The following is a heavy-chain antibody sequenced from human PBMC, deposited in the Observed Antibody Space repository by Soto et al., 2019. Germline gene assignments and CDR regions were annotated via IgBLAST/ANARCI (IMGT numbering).Heavy chain of an antibody. CDR3: ARQVGKYQLLAAFDI. CDR1: GYTFTSYA. CDR2: INAGNGNT. V-gene: IGHV1-3*01. D-gene: IGHD2-2*01. Sequence: QVPLVQSGAEVKKPGASVKVSCKASGYTFTSYAMHWVRQAPGQRLEWMGWINAGNGNTKYSQKFQGRVTITRDTSASTAYMELSSLRSEDTAVYYCARQVGKYQLLAAFDIWGQGTMVTVSS. J-gene: IGHJ3*02.